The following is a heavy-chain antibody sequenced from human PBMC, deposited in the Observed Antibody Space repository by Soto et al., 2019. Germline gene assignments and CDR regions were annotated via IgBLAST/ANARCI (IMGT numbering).Heavy chain of an antibody. CDR3: ASLGYCSGGSCPTPYYYYYYMDV. CDR2: IYHSGST. CDR1: SGSISSSNW. Sequence: QVQLQESGPGLVKPSGTLSLTCAVSSGSISSSNWWSWVRQPPGKGLEWIGEIYHSGSTNYNPSLKSRVTISVDKSKNQFSLKLSSVTAADTAVYYCASLGYCSGGSCPTPYYYYYYMDVWGKGTTVTVSS. D-gene: IGHD2-15*01. J-gene: IGHJ6*03. V-gene: IGHV4-4*02.